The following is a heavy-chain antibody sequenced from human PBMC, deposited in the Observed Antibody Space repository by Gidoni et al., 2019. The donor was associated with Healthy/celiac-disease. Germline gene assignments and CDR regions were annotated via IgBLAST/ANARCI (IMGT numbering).Heavy chain of an antibody. V-gene: IGHV4-31*03. CDR2: IYYSGST. J-gene: IGHJ5*02. Sequence: QVQLQESGPGLVKPSPTLSLTCTVSGGSISRGGYYWSWIRQHPGKGLEWIGYIYYSGSTYYNPSLKSRVTISVDTSKNQFSLKLSSVTAADTAVYYCARDLEHYGGSRWFDPWGQGTLVTVSS. D-gene: IGHD4-17*01. CDR1: GGSISRGGYY. CDR3: ARDLEHYGGSRWFDP.